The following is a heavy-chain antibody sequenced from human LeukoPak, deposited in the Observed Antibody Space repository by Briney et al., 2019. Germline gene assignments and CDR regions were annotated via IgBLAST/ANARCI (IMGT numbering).Heavy chain of an antibody. J-gene: IGHJ4*02. Sequence: GGSLRLSCAASGFTFSSYAMHWVRQAPGKGLEWVAVISYDGTNIYYADSVKGRFTISRDNSKNTVYLQMSSLRVEDTAIYYCAREGQYCSSSACQFDYWGQGTLVTVSS. CDR3: AREGQYCSSSACQFDY. V-gene: IGHV3-30*04. D-gene: IGHD2-2*01. CDR1: GFTFSSYA. CDR2: ISYDGTNI.